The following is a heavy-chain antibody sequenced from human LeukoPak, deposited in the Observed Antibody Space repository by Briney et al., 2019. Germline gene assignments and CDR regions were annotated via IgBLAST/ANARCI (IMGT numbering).Heavy chain of an antibody. Sequence: GGSLRLSCAASGFTFSGSAMHWVRQASGKGLEWVGRIRSKANSYATAYAASVKGRFTISRDDSKDTAYLQMNSLKTEDTAVYYCTVTYDFWSGYSFDYWGQGTLVTVSS. V-gene: IGHV3-73*01. CDR2: IRSKANSYAT. CDR1: GFTFSGSA. J-gene: IGHJ4*02. CDR3: TVTYDFWSGYSFDY. D-gene: IGHD3-3*01.